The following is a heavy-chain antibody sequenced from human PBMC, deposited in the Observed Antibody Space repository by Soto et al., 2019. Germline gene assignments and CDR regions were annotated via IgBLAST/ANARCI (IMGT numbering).Heavy chain of an antibody. Sequence: EVQLVESGGCLGKPGWSLRLSCAASGFTFSSYSMNWVRQAPGKGLEWVSSISSSSSYIYYADSVKGRFTISRDNANNSLYVQMNSLRAEDTGVYDCASDWKAGGWLRPRYYFDYCGQGNPVPVSS. CDR2: ISSSSSYI. V-gene: IGHV3-21*01. D-gene: IGHD6-19*01. CDR1: GFTFSSYS. CDR3: ASDWKAGGWLRPRYYFDY. J-gene: IGHJ4*02.